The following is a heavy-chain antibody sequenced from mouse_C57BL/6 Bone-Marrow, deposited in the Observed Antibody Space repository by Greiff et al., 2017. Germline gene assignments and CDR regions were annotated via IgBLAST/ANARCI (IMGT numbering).Heavy chain of an antibody. Sequence: EVMLVESGGDLVKPGGSLKLSCAASGFTFSSYGMSWVRQTPDKRLEWVATISSGGSYTCYPDSVKGRFPISRNDYKNTRYLQLGNLKSEDTAMFYCDREGFDYWGQGTTLTVAS. CDR2: ISSGGSYT. J-gene: IGHJ2*01. CDR1: GFTFSSYG. CDR3: DREGFDY. V-gene: IGHV5-6*01.